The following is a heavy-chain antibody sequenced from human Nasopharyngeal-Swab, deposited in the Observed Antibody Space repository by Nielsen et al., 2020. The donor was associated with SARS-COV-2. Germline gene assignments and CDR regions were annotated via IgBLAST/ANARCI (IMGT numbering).Heavy chain of an antibody. Sequence: GESPNIHCAALGFSFSTYGMHWVRQRQVTGLEWLKNLWYDGSNKYYADSVKGRFTVSRDNSKNTLFLEMDSLRAEDTAVYYCARGSSVHAFDVWGQGTEVTVSS. CDR2: LWYDGSNK. J-gene: IGHJ3*01. CDR3: ARGSSVHAFDV. CDR1: GFSFSTYG. V-gene: IGHV3-33*01. D-gene: IGHD3-10*01.